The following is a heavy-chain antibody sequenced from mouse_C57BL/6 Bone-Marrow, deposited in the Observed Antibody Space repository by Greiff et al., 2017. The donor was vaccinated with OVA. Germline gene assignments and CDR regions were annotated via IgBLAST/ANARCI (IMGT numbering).Heavy chain of an antibody. D-gene: IGHD1-1*01. V-gene: IGHV1-59*01. J-gene: IGHJ1*03. Sequence: QVQLQQPGAELVRPGTSVKLSCKASGYTFTSYWMHWVKQRPGQGLEWIGVIDPSDSYTNYNQKFKGKATLTVDTSSSTAYMQLSSLTSEDSAVYYGAMDYYGSSYDFDVWGTGTTVTVSS. CDR1: GYTFTSYW. CDR2: IDPSDSYT. CDR3: AMDYYGSSYDFDV.